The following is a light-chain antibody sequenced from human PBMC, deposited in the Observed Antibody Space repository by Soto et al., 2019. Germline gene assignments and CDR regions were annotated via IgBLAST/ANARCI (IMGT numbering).Light chain of an antibody. CDR3: SSYAGSSNV. CDR2: EVN. CDR1: SSDVGGYNY. Sequence: LTQPPPASGSPGQSVAISCTGTSSDVGGYNYVSWYQQHPGKAPKLMIYEVNKRPSGVPDRFSGSKSGNTASLTVSGLQAEDEADYYCSSYAGSSNVFGTGTKVTVL. V-gene: IGLV2-8*01. J-gene: IGLJ1*01.